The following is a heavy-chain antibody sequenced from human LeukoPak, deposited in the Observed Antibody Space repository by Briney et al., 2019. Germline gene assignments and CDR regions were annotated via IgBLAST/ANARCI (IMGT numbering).Heavy chain of an antibody. V-gene: IGHV3-53*01. Sequence: GGSLRLSCAASGFTVSSNYMSWVRQAPGKGLEWASVIYSGGSTYYADSVKGRFTISRDNSKNTLYLQMNSLRAEDTAVYYCVRGDYGDYTLFDYWGQGTLVTVSS. J-gene: IGHJ4*02. CDR3: VRGDYGDYTLFDY. CDR1: GFTVSSNY. CDR2: IYSGGST. D-gene: IGHD4-17*01.